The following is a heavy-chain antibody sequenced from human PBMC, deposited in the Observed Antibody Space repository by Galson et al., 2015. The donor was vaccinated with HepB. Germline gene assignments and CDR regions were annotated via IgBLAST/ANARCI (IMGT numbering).Heavy chain of an antibody. CDR3: ASLYYDSRYPPYYYHHGMDV. CDR1: GFSFSSYT. J-gene: IGHJ6*02. D-gene: IGHD3-22*01. Sequence: LRLSCAASGFSFSSYTMNWVRQAPGKGLEWLSYISYRSETVYYADSVKGRFTISRDNAKNSLYLQMNSLRAEDTAVYFCASLYYDSRYPPYYYHHGMDVWGQGTTVTVSS. V-gene: IGHV3-48*04. CDR2: ISYRSETV.